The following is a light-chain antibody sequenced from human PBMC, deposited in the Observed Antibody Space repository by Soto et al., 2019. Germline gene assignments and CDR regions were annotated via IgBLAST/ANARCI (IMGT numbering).Light chain of an antibody. CDR3: QQSYSSPPT. Sequence: DLQMTQSPSSLSASVGARVTITCRASQSISSYLNWYQQKPGKAPKLLIYAASSLQSGVPSRFSGSGSGTDLTITISSLQPEDFETYYCQQSYSSPPTFGQGTKVEI. CDR1: QSISSY. CDR2: AAS. V-gene: IGKV1-39*01. J-gene: IGKJ1*01.